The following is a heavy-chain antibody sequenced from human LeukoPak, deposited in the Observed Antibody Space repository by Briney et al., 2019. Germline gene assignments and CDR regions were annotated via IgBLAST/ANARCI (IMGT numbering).Heavy chain of an antibody. CDR3: ARGRYFDLFSRSFYFYGLDV. CDR1: GYTFTSYG. D-gene: IGHD3-9*01. CDR2: ISGYNGQA. Sequence: GASVKVSCKSSGYTFTSYGINWVRQAPGQGLEWMGWISGYNGQADYAERFQGRVTLTTDTSTSTAYMELRSLRPDDTAVYYCARGRYFDLFSRSFYFYGLDVWGKGPRSPSTQ. J-gene: IGHJ6*01. V-gene: IGHV1-18*01.